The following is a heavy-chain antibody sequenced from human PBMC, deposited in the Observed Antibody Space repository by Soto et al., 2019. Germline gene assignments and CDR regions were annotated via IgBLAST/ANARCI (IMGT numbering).Heavy chain of an antibody. CDR2: IFPADSDT. Sequence: GESLKISCKGSGYSFTTSWIGWVRQMPGKGLEWMGIIFPADSDTGYSPAFQGQVTISVDKSISTAYLQWSSLKASDTAMYYCALILRGNWFDPWGQGTLVTVSS. V-gene: IGHV5-51*01. J-gene: IGHJ5*02. CDR3: ALILRGNWFDP. CDR1: GYSFTTSW. D-gene: IGHD3-22*01.